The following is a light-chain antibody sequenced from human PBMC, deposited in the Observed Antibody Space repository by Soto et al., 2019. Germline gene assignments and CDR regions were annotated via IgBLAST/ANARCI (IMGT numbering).Light chain of an antibody. CDR3: CSYAGRYTYV. CDR2: DVR. Sequence: QSALTQPRSVSGSPGQSVTISCTGTSSDVGGYNSVSWYQHHPGKAPKLMIYDVRKRPSGVPDRFSGSKSDNTASLTISGLQAEDEADYYCCSYAGRYTYVFGTGTKLTV. CDR1: SSDVGGYNS. V-gene: IGLV2-11*01. J-gene: IGLJ1*01.